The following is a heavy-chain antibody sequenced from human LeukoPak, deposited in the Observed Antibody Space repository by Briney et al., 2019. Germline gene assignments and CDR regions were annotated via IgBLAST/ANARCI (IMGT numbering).Heavy chain of an antibody. CDR1: GFTFSRYE. CDR2: VNSDGSSP. J-gene: IGHJ4*02. Sequence: PGGSLRLSCAASGFTFSRYELNWVRQAPGKGLVWVSRVNSDGSSPTYADSVKGRFTISRDNAKNTLHLQMSSLRAEDTAVYYCARGPPNSGSYHTDWGQGTLVTVSS. D-gene: IGHD1-26*01. V-gene: IGHV3-74*01. CDR3: ARGPPNSGSYHTD.